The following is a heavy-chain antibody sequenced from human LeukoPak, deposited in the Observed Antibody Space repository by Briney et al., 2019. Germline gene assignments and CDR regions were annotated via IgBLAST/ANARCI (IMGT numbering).Heavy chain of an antibody. J-gene: IGHJ4*02. CDR3: ARDRKAVAGIDY. D-gene: IGHD6-19*01. CDR2: IWYDGSNK. Sequence: GGSLRLSCAASGFTFSSYGMHWVSHAPGKGLEWVAVIWYDGSNKYYADSVKGRFTISRDNSKNTLYLQMNSLRAEDTAVYYCARDRKAVAGIDYWGQGTLVTVSS. V-gene: IGHV3-33*01. CDR1: GFTFSSYG.